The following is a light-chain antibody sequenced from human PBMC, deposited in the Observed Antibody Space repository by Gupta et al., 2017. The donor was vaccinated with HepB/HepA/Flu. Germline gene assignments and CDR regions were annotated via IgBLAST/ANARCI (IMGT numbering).Light chain of an antibody. CDR3: QTWGKGIVV. CDR2: VDSDGSH. Sequence: QLVLTQSPSAAASLGASVKLTCTLSSGRSNYAITWHQQQPEKGPRYLMKVDSDGSHTKGDEIPDRFSGSSSGAERYLTISGLQSDDEADYYCQTWGKGIVVFGGGTKLTVL. CDR1: SGRSNYA. V-gene: IGLV4-69*01. J-gene: IGLJ2*01.